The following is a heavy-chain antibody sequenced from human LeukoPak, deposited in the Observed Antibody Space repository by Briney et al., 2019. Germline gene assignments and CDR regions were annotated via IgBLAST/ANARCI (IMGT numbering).Heavy chain of an antibody. D-gene: IGHD3-16*01. CDR3: TRGGGLDV. V-gene: IGHV3-7*03. Sequence: GGSLRLSCAASGFTFSSYWMNWARQAPGKGLEWVASINHNGNVKYYVDSVKGRFTISRDNAKNSLYLQMSNLRAEDTAVYFCTRGGGLDVWGQGATVTVSS. CDR2: INHNGNVK. CDR1: GFTFSSYW. J-gene: IGHJ6*02.